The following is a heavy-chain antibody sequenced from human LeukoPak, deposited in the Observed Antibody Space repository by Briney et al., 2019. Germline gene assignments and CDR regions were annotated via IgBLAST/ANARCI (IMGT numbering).Heavy chain of an antibody. J-gene: IGHJ5*02. CDR3: AKHSRNRVGTSTDWFDP. V-gene: IGHV3-23*01. D-gene: IGHD1-26*01. CDR2: MSGSSANT. CDR1: GFTFTNNA. Sequence: GSLRLSCLVSGFTFTNNAMSWVRQAPGKGLEWVSAMSGSSANTYYAASVKGRFTISRDSSKYTLYLQMNSLRVEDTAVYYCAKHSRNRVGTSTDWFDPWGQGTLVTVSS.